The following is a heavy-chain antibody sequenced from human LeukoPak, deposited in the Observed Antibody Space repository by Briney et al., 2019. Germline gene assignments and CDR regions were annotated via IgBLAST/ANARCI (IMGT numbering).Heavy chain of an antibody. V-gene: IGHV3-30-3*01. CDR2: ISYYGSNK. Sequence: PGGSLRLSCAASGFTFSSYAMHCVRQAPGKGLEGVAVISYYGSNKYYADSVKGRFTISRDNSKNTLFLQMSSLRAEDTAIYYCARGSECTSTSCYTVGRFDPWGQGTLVTVSS. J-gene: IGHJ5*02. CDR1: GFTFSSYA. D-gene: IGHD2-2*02. CDR3: ARGSECTSTSCYTVGRFDP.